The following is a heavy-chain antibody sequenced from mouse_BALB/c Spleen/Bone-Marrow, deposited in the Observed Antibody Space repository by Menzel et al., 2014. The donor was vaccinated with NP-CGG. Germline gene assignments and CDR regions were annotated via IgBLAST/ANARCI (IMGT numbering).Heavy chain of an antibody. CDR2: INPSSGYT. J-gene: IGHJ4*01. CDR3: GRGFYVMDY. Sequence: VKLMESGAELAKPGASVKMSCEASGYTLTSYWMHWVKQRPGQGLEWIGYINPSSGYTEYNQKFKDKDTLTADRSSSTAYMQLGSLTTEDSAGYYCGRGFYVMDYWGQGTSVTVSS. CDR1: GYTLTSYW. V-gene: IGHV1-7*01.